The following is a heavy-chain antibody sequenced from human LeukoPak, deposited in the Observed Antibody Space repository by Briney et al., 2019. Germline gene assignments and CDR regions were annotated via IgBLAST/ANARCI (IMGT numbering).Heavy chain of an antibody. J-gene: IGHJ4*02. V-gene: IGHV4-59*01. CDR1: GGSISSYY. CDR2: IYYSGYT. CDR3: AISEGSDAGFAY. Sequence: SETLSLTCTVSGGSISSYYWSWIRQSPERGLEWIGYIYYSGYTVYNPSLQSRVLILVDTSRSQFSLNLTSVTAADTATYYCAISEGSDAGFAYWGQGTLVTVSS. D-gene: IGHD3-16*01.